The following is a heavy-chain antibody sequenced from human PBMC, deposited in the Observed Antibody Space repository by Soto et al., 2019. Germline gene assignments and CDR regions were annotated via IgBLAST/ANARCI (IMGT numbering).Heavy chain of an antibody. CDR1: GFSFSSYA. CDR2: ISHDGINK. V-gene: IGHV3-30-3*01. CDR3: ARDMYSSDYFVKWFEP. Sequence: QVRLVESGGGVVQPGRSLRLSCTASGFSFSSYAMYWFRQPPGKALEWVAVISHDGINKHYADSVKGRVTVSRDNSNHSLDLQLNILRGEDTAMYYCARDMYSSDYFVKWFEPWGQGTLVTVSS. D-gene: IGHD6-19*01. J-gene: IGHJ5*02.